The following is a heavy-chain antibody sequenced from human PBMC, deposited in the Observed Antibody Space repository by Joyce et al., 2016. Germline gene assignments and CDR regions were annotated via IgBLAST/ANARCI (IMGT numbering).Heavy chain of an antibody. D-gene: IGHD3-10*01. CDR3: ACGFNFKGRSFFDY. CDR2: IYHNEST. Sequence: QLQLQESGSGLVKPSQTLSLTCAVSGASVSSGGYSWSWIRQPPGKGLEWIGYIYHNESTYYNPSLKSRVTISADRSKNQFSLKLASVTAADTAVYYCACGFNFKGRSFFDYWGQGALVTVSS. CDR1: GASVSSGGYS. J-gene: IGHJ4*02. V-gene: IGHV4-30-2*01.